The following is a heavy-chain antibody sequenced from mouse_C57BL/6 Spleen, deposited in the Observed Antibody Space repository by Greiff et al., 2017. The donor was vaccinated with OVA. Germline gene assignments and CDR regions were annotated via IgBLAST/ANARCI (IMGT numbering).Heavy chain of an antibody. CDR1: GYSFTGYF. CDR2: INPYNGDT. D-gene: IGHD1-1*01. J-gene: IGHJ2*01. Sequence: VQLKQSGPELVKPGDSVKISCKASGYSFTGYFMNWVMQSHGKSLEWIGRINPYNGDTFYNQKFKGKATLTVDKSSSTALMELRSLTSEDSAVYYGGRYGYYGSTHFDYWGQGTTLTVSS. V-gene: IGHV1-20*01. CDR3: GRYGYYGSTHFDY.